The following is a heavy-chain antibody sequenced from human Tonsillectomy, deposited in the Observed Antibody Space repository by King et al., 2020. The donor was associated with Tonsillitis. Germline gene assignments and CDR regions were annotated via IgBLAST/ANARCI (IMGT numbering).Heavy chain of an antibody. V-gene: IGHV4-30-4*07. CDR1: GGSISSGGYS. CDR2: ISYSGST. D-gene: IGHD3-10*01. Sequence: VQLQESGPGLVKPSQTLSLTCAVSGGSISSGGYSWSWIRQPPGKGLELIGYISYSGSTYYNPSLKSRLTISVDTSKNQFSLKLSSVTAADTAVYYCARGDDGDYFDYWGQGTLVTVSS. CDR3: ARGDDGDYFDY. J-gene: IGHJ4*02.